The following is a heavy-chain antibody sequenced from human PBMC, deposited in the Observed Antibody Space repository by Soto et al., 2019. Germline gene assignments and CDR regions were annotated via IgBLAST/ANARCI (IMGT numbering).Heavy chain of an antibody. CDR2: INDSGSHT. Sequence: EVQLLESGGGLVQPGGSLRLSCVASGLTFSSEAMSWVRQAPGKGLEWVSGINDSGSHTYYADSVRGRFTISRDNAKNTLYLQMNSPRAEDTAIYYCAKGRLTDRLRYGVDVW. J-gene: IGHJ6*01. V-gene: IGHV3-23*01. CDR3: AKGRLTDRLRYGVDV. CDR1: GLTFSSEA. D-gene: IGHD6-6*01.